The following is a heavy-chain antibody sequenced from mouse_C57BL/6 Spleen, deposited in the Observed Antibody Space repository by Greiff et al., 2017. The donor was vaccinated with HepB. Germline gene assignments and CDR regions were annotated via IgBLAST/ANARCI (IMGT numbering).Heavy chain of an antibody. CDR1: GYSFTGYY. CDR2: INPSTGGT. Sequence: EVKVVESGPELVKPGASVKISCKASGYSFTGYYMNWVKQSPEKSLEWIGEINPSTGGTTYNQKFKATATLTVDQSSSTAYMQLKSLTSEDSAVYYYARFTTVAMDYWGQGTSVTVSS. J-gene: IGHJ4*01. V-gene: IGHV1-42*01. CDR3: ARFTTVAMDY. D-gene: IGHD1-1*01.